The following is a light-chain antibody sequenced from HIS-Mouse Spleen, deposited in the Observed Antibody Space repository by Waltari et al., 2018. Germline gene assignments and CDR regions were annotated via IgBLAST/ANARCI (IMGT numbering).Light chain of an antibody. CDR1: SLRSYY. Sequence: SSELTQDPAVSVALGQTVRITCQGDSLRSYYASWYQQKPGQAPVLVIYGKNNRPSGIPERFSGSSSGHTASLTITGAQAEDEADYYCNSRDSSGNHVVFGGGTKLTVL. J-gene: IGLJ2*01. V-gene: IGLV3-19*01. CDR3: NSRDSSGNHVV. CDR2: GKN.